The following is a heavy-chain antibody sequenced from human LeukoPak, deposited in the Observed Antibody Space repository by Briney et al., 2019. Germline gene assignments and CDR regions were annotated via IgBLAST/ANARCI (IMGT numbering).Heavy chain of an antibody. CDR3: AKAMPCTSTICYRFDY. J-gene: IGHJ4*02. CDR1: GFTFSSYA. D-gene: IGHD2-2*01. V-gene: IGHV3-23*01. Sequence: GGSLRLSCATSGFTFSSYAMSWVRQAPGKGLEWVSAISNSGDSTNYADSVKGRFTISRDISKNTLYLQMNALRAEDTALYYCAKAMPCTSTICYRFDYWGRGTLVTVSS. CDR2: ISNSGDST.